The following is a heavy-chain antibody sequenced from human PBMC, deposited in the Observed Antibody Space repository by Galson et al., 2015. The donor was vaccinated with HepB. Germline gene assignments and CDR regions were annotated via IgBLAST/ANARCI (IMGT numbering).Heavy chain of an antibody. V-gene: IGHV3-7*03. CDR1: GFTFSSYW. J-gene: IGHJ4*02. CDR3: ARDRIAAAGLPYFDY. D-gene: IGHD6-13*01. Sequence: SLRLSCAASGFTFSSYWMSWVRQAPGKGLEWVANIKQDGSEKYYVDSVKGRFTISRDNAKNSLYLQMNSLRAEDTAVYYCARDRIAAAGLPYFDYWGQGTLVTVSS. CDR2: IKQDGSEK.